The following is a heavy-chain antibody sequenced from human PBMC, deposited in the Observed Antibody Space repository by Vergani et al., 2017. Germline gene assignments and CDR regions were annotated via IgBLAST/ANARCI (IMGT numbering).Heavy chain of an antibody. CDR2: IYYSGST. D-gene: IGHD4-17*01. V-gene: IGHV4-59*01. Sequence: QVQLQESGPGLVKPSETLSLTCTVSGGSISIYYWSWIRQPPGKGLEWFGYIYYSGSTNSNPSLKRRVTISVDTSKNQFSLKLSSVTAADTAVYYCARWDYEAWRPNDYWGQGTLVTVSS. CDR1: GGSISIYY. J-gene: IGHJ4*02. CDR3: ARWDYEAWRPNDY.